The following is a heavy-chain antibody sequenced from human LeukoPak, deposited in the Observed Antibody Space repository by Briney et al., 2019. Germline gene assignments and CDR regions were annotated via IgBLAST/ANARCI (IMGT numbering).Heavy chain of an antibody. CDR3: ARHGYCDYVVAFDI. J-gene: IGHJ3*02. CDR1: GGSFSGYY. V-gene: IGHV4-34*01. D-gene: IGHD4-17*01. CDR2: INHSGST. Sequence: SETLSLTCAVYGGSFSGYYWSWIRQPPGKGLEWIGEINHSGSTNYNPSLKSRVTISVDTSKNQFSLKLSSVTAADTAVYYCARHGYCDYVVAFDIWGQGTMVTVSS.